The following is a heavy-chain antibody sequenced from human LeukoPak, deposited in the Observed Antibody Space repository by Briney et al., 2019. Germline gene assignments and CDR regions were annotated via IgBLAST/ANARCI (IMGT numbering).Heavy chain of an antibody. CDR3: AKDKEYSGFGPILSGYYYGMDV. CDR1: GFTFDDYA. J-gene: IGHJ6*04. Sequence: PGGSLRLSCVASGFTFDDYAMHWVRQAPGKGLEWVSLISWDGGSTYYADSVKGRFTISRDKSRQTLYLQMNSLGAEDTALYYCAKDKEYSGFGPILSGYYYGMDVWGKGTTVTVSS. D-gene: IGHD5-12*01. V-gene: IGHV3-43D*04. CDR2: ISWDGGST.